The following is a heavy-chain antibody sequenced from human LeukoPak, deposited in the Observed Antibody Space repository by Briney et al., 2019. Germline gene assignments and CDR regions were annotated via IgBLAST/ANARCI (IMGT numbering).Heavy chain of an antibody. V-gene: IGHV4-59*01. Sequence: PSETLSLTCTVSGGSISSYYWSWIRQPPGKGLEWIGYIYYSGRTNYNPSLKSRVTISVDTSKNQFSLKPDSVTAADTAVYYCARGDYGDYVNWGQGTLVTVSS. CDR1: GGSISSYY. J-gene: IGHJ4*02. D-gene: IGHD4-17*01. CDR2: IYYSGRT. CDR3: ARGDYGDYVN.